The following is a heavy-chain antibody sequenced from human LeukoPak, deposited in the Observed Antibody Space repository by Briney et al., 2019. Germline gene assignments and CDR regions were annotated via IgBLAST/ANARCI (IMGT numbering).Heavy chain of an antibody. D-gene: IGHD6-19*01. V-gene: IGHV4-39*01. J-gene: IGHJ4*02. CDR1: GGSIGNSNYY. Sequence: PSETLSLTCTVSGGSIGNSNYYWGWIRQPPGKGLEWIGSIYYSGSTYYNPSLKSRVTISVDTSKNQFSLKLSSVTAADTAVYYCAEGKGTYSSGWYEDWGQGTLVTVSS. CDR3: AEGKGTYSSGWYED. CDR2: IYYSGST.